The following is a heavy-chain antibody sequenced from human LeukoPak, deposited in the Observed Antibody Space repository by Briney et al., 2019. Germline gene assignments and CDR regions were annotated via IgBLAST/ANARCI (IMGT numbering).Heavy chain of an antibody. D-gene: IGHD1-26*01. Sequence: SETLSLTCSVSGGSISTYYWSWIRQTPGKGLEWIGYVYDSGTTNYNPSLKGRVTISSDTSKNQFSLNLRSVNAADTAIYYCARHGGSLVYFDYWGQGTLVTVSS. CDR1: GGSISTYY. CDR3: ARHGGSLVYFDY. CDR2: VYDSGTT. J-gene: IGHJ4*02. V-gene: IGHV4-59*08.